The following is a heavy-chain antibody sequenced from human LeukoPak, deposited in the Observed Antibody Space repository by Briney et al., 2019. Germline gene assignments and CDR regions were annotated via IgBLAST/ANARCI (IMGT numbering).Heavy chain of an antibody. V-gene: IGHV4-39*01. CDR2: IYYSGST. J-gene: IGHJ4*02. CDR1: GGSISSSSYY. CDR3: ARHRGYYDSRGDGYYSDY. D-gene: IGHD3-22*01. Sequence: SETLSLTCTVSGGSISSSSYYWGWIRQPPGKGLEWIGSIYYSGSTYYNPSLKSRVTISVDTSKNQFSLKLSSVTAADTAVYYCARHRGYYDSRGDGYYSDYWGQGTLVTVSS.